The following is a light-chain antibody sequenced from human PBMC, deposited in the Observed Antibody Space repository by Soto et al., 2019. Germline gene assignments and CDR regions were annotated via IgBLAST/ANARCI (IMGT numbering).Light chain of an antibody. CDR3: QSYDSSLSGSRV. J-gene: IGLJ1*01. V-gene: IGLV1-40*01. CDR2: ANN. CDR1: SSNIGAGYD. Sequence: QSALTQPPSVSGASGQRVTISCTGSSSNIGAGYDVHWYQQLPGTAPKLLIYANNNRPSGVPDRFSGSKSGTSASLAITGLQAEDETDYYCQSYDSSLSGSRVFGTGTKVTVL.